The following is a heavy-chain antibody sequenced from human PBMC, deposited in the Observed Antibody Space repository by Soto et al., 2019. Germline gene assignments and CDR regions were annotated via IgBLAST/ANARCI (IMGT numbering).Heavy chain of an antibody. V-gene: IGHV3-15*01. Sequence: WVALRLSCAASGFTFSNAWMSWVRQAPGKGLERVGRIKSKTDGGTTDYAAPVKGRFTISRDDSKNTLYLQMNSLKTEDTAVYYCTKDLSWGYCSGGSCDADCLDPWGRGTLVTVSS. CDR2: IKSKTDGGTT. D-gene: IGHD2-15*01. CDR3: TKDLSWGYCSGGSCDADCLDP. J-gene: IGHJ5*02. CDR1: GFTFSNAW.